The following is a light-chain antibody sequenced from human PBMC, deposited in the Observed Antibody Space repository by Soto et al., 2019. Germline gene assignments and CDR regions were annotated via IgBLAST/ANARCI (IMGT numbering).Light chain of an antibody. CDR1: QSVSSSY. CDR3: QQYGSSPRVYT. CDR2: GAS. J-gene: IGKJ2*01. V-gene: IGKV3-20*01. Sequence: EMVLTQSPGTLSLSPGERATLSCRASQSVSSSYLAWYQQKPGQAPRLLIYGASGRATGIPDRFSGSGSGTDFTLTISSLEPEDFAVYCCQQYGSSPRVYTFGQGTKLEIK.